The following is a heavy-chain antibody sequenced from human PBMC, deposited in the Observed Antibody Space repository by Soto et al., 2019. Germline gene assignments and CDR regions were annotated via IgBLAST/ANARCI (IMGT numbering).Heavy chain of an antibody. CDR2: IWYDGSKK. CDR1: GFTFSNYG. CDR3: ARDLGSTNYYFDY. D-gene: IGHD5-12*01. Sequence: GGSLRISCAASGFTFSNYGFHWVRQAPGKGLEWVAVIWYDGSKKYYVDSVKGRFTISRDNSKNTLYLQMDSLRAEDTAVYHCARDLGSTNYYFDYWGLGTLVTVSS. J-gene: IGHJ4*02. V-gene: IGHV3-33*01.